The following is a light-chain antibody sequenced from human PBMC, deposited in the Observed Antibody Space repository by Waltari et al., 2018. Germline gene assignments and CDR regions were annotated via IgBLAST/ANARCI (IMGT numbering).Light chain of an antibody. CDR1: SDINVGDFN. J-gene: IGLJ3*02. V-gene: IGLV5-37*01. Sequence: QPVLTQPPSSSASPGESARLTCTLPSDINVGDFNIYWYQQKPGSPPRFLLYYKSESEKAQGSGVPSRFSGSKDASANAGILLMSGLQSEDEADYYCMFWPSNVWVFGGGTKLTFL. CDR3: MFWPSNVWV. CDR2: YKSESEK.